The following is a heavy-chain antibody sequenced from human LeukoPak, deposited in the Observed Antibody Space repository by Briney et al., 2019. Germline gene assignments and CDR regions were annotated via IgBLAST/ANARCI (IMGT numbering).Heavy chain of an antibody. CDR1: GFTVSSNY. V-gene: IGHV3-53*01. Sequence: GGSLRLSCAASGFTVSSNYMSWVRQAPGQGLEWVSVIYSGGSTYYADSVKGRFTISRDNSKNTLYLQMNSLRTEDTAVYYCAQAEGYDILTGLDYWGQGTLVTVSS. CDR2: IYSGGST. D-gene: IGHD3-9*01. CDR3: AQAEGYDILTGLDY. J-gene: IGHJ4*02.